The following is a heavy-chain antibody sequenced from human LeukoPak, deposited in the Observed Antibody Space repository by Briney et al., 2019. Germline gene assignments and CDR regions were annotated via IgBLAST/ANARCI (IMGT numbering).Heavy chain of an antibody. V-gene: IGHV3-7*01. CDR1: RFTFSNYW. Sequence: GGSLRLSCVVSRFTFSNYWMSWVRQAPGEGLEWVANIKQDGSEKYYVDSVKGRFTISRDNSKNTLYLEMNSLRAEDTAMYYCAKVEDSSWYPAMDVWGKGTTVTVSS. CDR3: AKVEDSSWYPAMDV. J-gene: IGHJ6*03. CDR2: IKQDGSEK. D-gene: IGHD6-13*01.